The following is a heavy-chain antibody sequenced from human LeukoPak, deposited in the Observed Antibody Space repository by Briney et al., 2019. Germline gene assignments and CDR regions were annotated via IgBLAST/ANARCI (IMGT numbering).Heavy chain of an antibody. CDR3: ARDRRDIVVVPAAMDYYYYGMDV. CDR1: GGSISSYY. CDR2: IYYSGST. V-gene: IGHV4-59*01. J-gene: IGHJ6*04. Sequence: SETLSLTCTVSGGSISSYYWSWIRQPPGKGLEWIGYIYYSGSTNNNPSLMSRVTISVDTCKNQFSLKLSSVTAADTAVYYCARDRRDIVVVPAAMDYYYYGMDVWGKGTTVTVSS. D-gene: IGHD2-2*01.